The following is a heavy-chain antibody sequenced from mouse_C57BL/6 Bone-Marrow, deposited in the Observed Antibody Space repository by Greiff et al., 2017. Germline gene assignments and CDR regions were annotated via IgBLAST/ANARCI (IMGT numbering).Heavy chain of an antibody. D-gene: IGHD1-1*01. Sequence: DVMLVESGGGLVKPGGSLKLSCAASGFTFSDYGMHWVRQAPEKGLEWVAYISSGSSTIYYADTVKGRFTISRDNAKNTLFLQMTSLRSEDTAMYYCARPDYGSSPRAMDYWGQGTSVTVSS. V-gene: IGHV5-17*01. CDR2: ISSGSSTI. CDR1: GFTFSDYG. CDR3: ARPDYGSSPRAMDY. J-gene: IGHJ4*01.